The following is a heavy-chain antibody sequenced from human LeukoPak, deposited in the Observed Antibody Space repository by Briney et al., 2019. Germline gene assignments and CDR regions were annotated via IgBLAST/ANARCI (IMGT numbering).Heavy chain of an antibody. CDR3: ARDCIGCHGFDY. V-gene: IGHV1-18*01. CDR1: GYTFTSYG. CDR2: VSAYADNT. D-gene: IGHD2-15*01. J-gene: IGHJ4*02. Sequence: ASVKVSCKTSGYTFTSYGITWVRQAPGQGLEWMGWVSAYADNTNYVQKIQGRVTITTETSASTAYMELRSLRSDDTAVYYCARDCIGCHGFDYWGQGTLVTVSS.